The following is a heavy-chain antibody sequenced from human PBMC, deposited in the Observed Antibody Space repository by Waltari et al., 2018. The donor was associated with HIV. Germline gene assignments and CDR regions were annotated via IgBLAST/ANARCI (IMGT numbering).Heavy chain of an antibody. V-gene: IGHV3-15*01. Sequence: EVQMVESGGGLVKHGGALRLSCAASGFAFKDAGLTWVRQASGKGLGWVGRMKSKPYVETIDSASPVKGRCTISRDDSASTLFLHMYSLKTEDTAIYYCTPTKRIFWGQGTLVTVSS. D-gene: IGHD3-3*01. J-gene: IGHJ1*01. CDR2: MKSKPYVETI. CDR1: GFAFKDAG. CDR3: TPTKRIF.